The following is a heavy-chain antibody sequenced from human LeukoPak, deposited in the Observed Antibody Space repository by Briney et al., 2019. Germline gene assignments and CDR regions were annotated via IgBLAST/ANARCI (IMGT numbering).Heavy chain of an antibody. CDR2: IKQDGSEK. V-gene: IGHV3-7*01. CDR1: GDSW. CDR3: AREGPTWELLGDY. D-gene: IGHD1-26*01. J-gene: IGHJ4*02. Sequence: PGGSLRLSCAGSGDSWMHWVRQVPGKGLVWVSNIKQDGSEKYYVDSVKGRFTISRDNAKNSLYLQMNSLRAEDTAVYYCAREGPTWELLGDYWGQGTLVTVSS.